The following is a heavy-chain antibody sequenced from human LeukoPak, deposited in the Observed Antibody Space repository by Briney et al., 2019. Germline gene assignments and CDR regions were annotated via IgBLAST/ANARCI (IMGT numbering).Heavy chain of an antibody. Sequence: PGGSLRLSCAASGFTFSTSWMHWVRQAPGKGLVWVSRIHNDGGDTNYADSVKGRFTISRDNAKNMLYLQMNSLRDEDTAAYYCASTARQSYFDYWGQGILVTVSS. J-gene: IGHJ4*02. CDR2: IHNDGGDT. V-gene: IGHV3-74*01. CDR3: ASTARQSYFDY. CDR1: GFTFSTSW.